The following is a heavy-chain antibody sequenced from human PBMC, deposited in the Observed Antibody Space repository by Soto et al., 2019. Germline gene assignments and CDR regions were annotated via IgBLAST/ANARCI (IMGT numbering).Heavy chain of an antibody. V-gene: IGHV1-69*01. CDR2: IIAIPGTA. CDR1: GGTFGSYA. D-gene: IGHD2-2*01. Sequence: QVQLVKSGAEVKKPGSSMKVSCKASGGTFGSYAISWVRQAPGQGLERMGGIIAIPGTANYAQKFQGRVTIAADESTSTAYMELSSLRSEDTAVYYCARSQGSSTSLEIYYYYYYGMDVWGQGTTVTVSS. CDR3: ARSQGSSTSLEIYYYYYYGMDV. J-gene: IGHJ6*02.